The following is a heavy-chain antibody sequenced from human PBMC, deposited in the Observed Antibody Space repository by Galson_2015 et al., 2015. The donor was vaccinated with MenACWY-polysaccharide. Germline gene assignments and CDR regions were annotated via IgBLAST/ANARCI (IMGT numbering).Heavy chain of an antibody. Sequence: SLRLSCAASGFSLGACYMSWIRQAPGKGLEWLSYISKSGDSIYYGDSVKGRFAISRDNAKNSVYLQLNSLEVEDTAIYYCARGRYGLDVWGQGTTVTVSS. V-gene: IGHV3-11*01. CDR1: GFSLGACY. CDR3: ARGRYGLDV. CDR2: ISKSGDSI. J-gene: IGHJ6*02.